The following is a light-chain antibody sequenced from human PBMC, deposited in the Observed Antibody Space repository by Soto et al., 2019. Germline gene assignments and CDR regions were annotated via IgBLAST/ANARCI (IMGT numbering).Light chain of an antibody. CDR2: KAS. CDR1: QPIGTS. J-gene: IGKJ1*01. CDR3: QHYNSYSEA. Sequence: DIQMTQSPSSLSASLGDTVTVTCRASQPIGTSLHWYQQKPGKAPKVLIYKASTLKSGVPSRFSGSGSGTEFTLTISSLQPDDFATYYCQHYNSYSEAFGQGTKVDIK. V-gene: IGKV1-5*03.